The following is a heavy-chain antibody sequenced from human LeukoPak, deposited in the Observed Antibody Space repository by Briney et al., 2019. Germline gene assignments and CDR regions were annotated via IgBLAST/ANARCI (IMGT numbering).Heavy chain of an antibody. CDR3: ARDLKGYCSGGSCSAGY. V-gene: IGHV1-18*01. CDR1: GYTFTSYG. Sequence: GASVKVSCKASGYTFTSYGISWVRQAPGQGLEWMGWISAYNGNTNYAQKLQGRVTMTTDTSTSTAYMELRSLRSDDTAVYYCARDLKGYCSGGSCSAGYWGQGTLVTVSS. J-gene: IGHJ4*02. CDR2: ISAYNGNT. D-gene: IGHD2-15*01.